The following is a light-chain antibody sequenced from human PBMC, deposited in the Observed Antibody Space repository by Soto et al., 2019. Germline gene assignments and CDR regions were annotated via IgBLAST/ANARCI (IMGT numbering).Light chain of an antibody. CDR1: QGMSTY. CDR3: QQLKTYPHS. J-gene: IGKJ2*03. V-gene: IGKV1-9*01. Sequence: DIQLTQSPSFLTASVRDRVTITCRASQGMSTYLAWYQQKPGKAPRLLIYGATTLQSGAPSRFSGSGSGTEFTLTITSLQPEDFATYFCQQLKTYPHSFGQGPKLDIK. CDR2: GAT.